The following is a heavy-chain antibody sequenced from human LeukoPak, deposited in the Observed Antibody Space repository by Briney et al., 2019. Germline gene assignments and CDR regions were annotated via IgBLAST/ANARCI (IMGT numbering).Heavy chain of an antibody. D-gene: IGHD1-26*01. CDR3: AKETRGSYSDY. Sequence: GGSLRLSCAASGFTFSSSGMHWVRQAPGKGLEWVAFIRYDGTSKYYADSVKGRFTISRDISKNTVYLQMNSLRAEDTAVYYCAKETRGSYSDYWGQGTLVTVSS. CDR1: GFTFSSSG. CDR2: IRYDGTSK. J-gene: IGHJ4*02. V-gene: IGHV3-30*02.